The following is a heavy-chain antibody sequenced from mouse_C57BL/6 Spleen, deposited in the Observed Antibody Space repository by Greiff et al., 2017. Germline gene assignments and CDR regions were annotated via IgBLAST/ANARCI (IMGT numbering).Heavy chain of an antibody. CDR1: GYSITSGYY. Sequence: EVQLQESGPGLVKPSQSLSLTCSVTGYSITSGYYWNWIRQFPGNKLEWMGYISYDGSNNYNPSLKNRISITRDTSKNQFFLKLNSVTTEDTATYYCARVGDYDDYFDYWGQGTTLTVSS. D-gene: IGHD2-4*01. V-gene: IGHV3-6*01. J-gene: IGHJ2*01. CDR3: ARVGDYDDYFDY. CDR2: ISYDGSN.